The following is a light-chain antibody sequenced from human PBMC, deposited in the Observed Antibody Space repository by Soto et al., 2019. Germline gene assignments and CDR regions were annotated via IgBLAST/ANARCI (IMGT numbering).Light chain of an antibody. J-gene: IGKJ1*01. Sequence: EVLMTQSPATLSVSPGERATLSCRASQSISTSLAWYQQKPGQAPRLLIYGASTRATGISARFSGSGSGTEFTLTISSLQSEDFAVYYCQQYNKWPSWTFGQGTKVEIK. V-gene: IGKV3-15*01. CDR2: GAS. CDR1: QSISTS. CDR3: QQYNKWPSWT.